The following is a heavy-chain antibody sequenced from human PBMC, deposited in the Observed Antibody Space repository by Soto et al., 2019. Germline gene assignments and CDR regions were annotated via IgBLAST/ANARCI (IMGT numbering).Heavy chain of an antibody. Sequence: SETLSLTCTVSAASFSKYYWTWIRQPPGKGLEWIGFIYFNGNTKYNPSLEGRLTISIDTSKKEFSLKLTSVTAADAAVYYCASVTFGGIVLAHWGQGTLVTVSS. V-gene: IGHV4-59*01. J-gene: IGHJ4*02. D-gene: IGHD3-16*01. CDR3: ASVTFGGIVLAH. CDR1: AASFSKYY. CDR2: IYFNGNT.